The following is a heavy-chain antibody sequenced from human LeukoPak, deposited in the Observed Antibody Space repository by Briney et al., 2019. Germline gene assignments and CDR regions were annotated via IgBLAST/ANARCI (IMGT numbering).Heavy chain of an antibody. D-gene: IGHD5-12*01. CDR2: IYYSGST. CDR3: ARAYSGYAQPIDY. V-gene: IGHV4-59*01. J-gene: IGHJ4*02. CDR1: GGSISSYY. Sequence: SETLSLTCTVSGGSISSYYWSWIRQPPGKGLEWIGYIYYSGSTNYNPSLKSRVTISVDTSKNQFSLTLSSVTAADTAVYYCARAYSGYAQPIDYWGQGTLVTVSS.